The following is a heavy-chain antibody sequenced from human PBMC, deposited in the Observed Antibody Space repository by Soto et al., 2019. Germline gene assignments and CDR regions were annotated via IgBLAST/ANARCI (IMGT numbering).Heavy chain of an antibody. Sequence: SETLSLTCTVSGGSISSGDYYWRWIRQPPGKGLEWIGYIYYSGSTYYNPSLKSRVTISVDTSKNQFSLKLSSVTAADTAVYYCARDGYYYDSSGYFIWGQGTLVTVSS. V-gene: IGHV4-30-4*01. CDR3: ARDGYYYDSSGYFI. D-gene: IGHD3-22*01. J-gene: IGHJ4*02. CDR2: IYYSGST. CDR1: GGSISSGDYY.